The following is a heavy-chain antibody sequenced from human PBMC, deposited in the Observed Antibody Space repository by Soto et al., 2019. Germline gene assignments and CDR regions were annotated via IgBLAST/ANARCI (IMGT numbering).Heavy chain of an antibody. CDR3: ATLNRDYGGLWFDP. V-gene: IGHV4-31*03. D-gene: IGHD4-17*01. Sequence: QVQLQESGPGLVKPSQTLSLTCTVSGGSISSGGYYWSWIRQHPGKGLEWIGYIYYSGSTYYNPSLKSRVTISVDTSKTQFSLKLSSVTAADTAVYYCATLNRDYGGLWFDPWGQGTLVTVSS. J-gene: IGHJ5*02. CDR2: IYYSGST. CDR1: GGSISSGGYY.